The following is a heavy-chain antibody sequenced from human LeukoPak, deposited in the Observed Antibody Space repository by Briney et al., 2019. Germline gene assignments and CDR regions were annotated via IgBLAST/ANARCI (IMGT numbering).Heavy chain of an antibody. D-gene: IGHD3-22*01. V-gene: IGHV3-48*03. CDR1: GFTFSSYE. J-gene: IGHJ4*02. CDR3: ARNRIVVVDY. Sequence: GGSLRLSCAASGFTFSSYEMNWVRQAPGKGLEWVSYISSSGSTIYYADSVKGRFTISRDNAKNSLYLQMNSLRAEDTAVYYCARNRIVVVDYWGQGTLVTVSS. CDR2: ISSSGSTI.